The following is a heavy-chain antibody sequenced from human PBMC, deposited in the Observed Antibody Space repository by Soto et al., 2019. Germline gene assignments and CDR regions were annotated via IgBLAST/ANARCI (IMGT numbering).Heavy chain of an antibody. J-gene: IGHJ4*02. Sequence: EVLLLESGGGLVQPGGSLRLSCAASGFTFSSYAMCWVRQAPGKGLEWVSSISVSGDRTFYADSVKGRFTISRDNSRNTLHLQMNSLRAEDTALYYCAKGQGGNSGDLDYWGQGTLVTVSS. CDR2: ISVSGDRT. V-gene: IGHV3-23*01. CDR3: AKGQGGNSGDLDY. CDR1: GFTFSSYA. D-gene: IGHD2-21*02.